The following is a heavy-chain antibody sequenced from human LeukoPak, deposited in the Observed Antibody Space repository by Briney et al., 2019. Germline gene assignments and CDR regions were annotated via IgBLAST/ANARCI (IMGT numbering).Heavy chain of an antibody. V-gene: IGHV4-61*02. J-gene: IGHJ4*02. Sequence: SETLSLTCSVSGGSISSGGFYWSWIRQPAGKGLEWIGRLYTGGSTIYNPSLKSRVSISVDTSKNQFSLRLSSVTAADTAVYYCARVRGGLDYWGQGTLVTVSS. CDR1: GGSISSGGFY. CDR3: ARVRGGLDY. D-gene: IGHD3-10*01. CDR2: LYTGGST.